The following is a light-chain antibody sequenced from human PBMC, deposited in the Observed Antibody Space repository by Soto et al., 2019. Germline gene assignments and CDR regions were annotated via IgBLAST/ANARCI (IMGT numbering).Light chain of an antibody. J-gene: IGLJ2*01. CDR3: SSYASSNTQV. V-gene: IGLV2-14*01. Sequence: QSALTQPASVSGSPGQSITVSCIGTSSDVGGYNYASWYQQHPGKAPKLMIHDVSNRPSGVSNRFSGSKSGNTASLTISGLQAEDEAYYYCSSYASSNTQVFGGGTKVTVL. CDR1: SSDVGGYNY. CDR2: DVS.